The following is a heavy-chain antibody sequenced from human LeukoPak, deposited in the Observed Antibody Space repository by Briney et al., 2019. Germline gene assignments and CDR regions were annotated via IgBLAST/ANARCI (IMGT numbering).Heavy chain of an antibody. V-gene: IGHV1-18*01. CDR1: GYTFTMYG. CDR2: ITTGRGET. CDR3: ARGGKQWRGGNYFDS. J-gene: IGHJ4*02. D-gene: IGHD6-19*01. Sequence: ASVKVSCKASGYTFTMYGISWVRQAPGQGLEWMGWITTGRGETRYSQEFQRRITFTRDTSASTVYTDLSDLRSEDTAVYYCARGGKQWRGGNYFDSWGQGTLVAVSS.